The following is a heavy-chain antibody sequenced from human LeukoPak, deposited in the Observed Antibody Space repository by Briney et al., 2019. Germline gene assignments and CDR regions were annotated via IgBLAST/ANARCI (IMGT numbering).Heavy chain of an antibody. J-gene: IGHJ4*02. CDR1: GFTFSSYE. Sequence: GGSLRLSCAASGFTFSSYEMNWVRQAPGKGLEWVSYLSSSGSTIYYADSVKGRFTISRDNAKNSLYLQMNSLRAEDTAVYYCARGYSSQFDYWGQGTLVTVSS. CDR2: LSSSGSTI. V-gene: IGHV3-48*03. D-gene: IGHD6-13*01. CDR3: ARGYSSQFDY.